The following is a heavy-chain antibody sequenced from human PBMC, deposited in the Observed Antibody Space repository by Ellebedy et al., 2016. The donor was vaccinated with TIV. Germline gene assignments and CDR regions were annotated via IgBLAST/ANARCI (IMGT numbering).Heavy chain of an antibody. V-gene: IGHV1-2*02. Sequence: ASVKVSCKASGYTFTTYDINWVRQATGQGREWMGWINPKSGDTKYEQKFQGRVTMTRDTSISTAYMDLSSLKFDDTAVYYCARAPWGSGRYYNDYWGQGTLLTVSS. CDR3: ARAPWGSGRYYNDY. D-gene: IGHD3-10*01. J-gene: IGHJ4*02. CDR1: GYTFTTYD. CDR2: INPKSGDT.